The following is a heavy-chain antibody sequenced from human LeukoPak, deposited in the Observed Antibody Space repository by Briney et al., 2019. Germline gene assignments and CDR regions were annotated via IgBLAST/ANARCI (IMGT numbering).Heavy chain of an antibody. D-gene: IGHD6-19*01. V-gene: IGHV4-4*07. CDR3: ARSLRSGWFPFDY. CDR1: GDSINTYY. Sequence: SETLSLTCTVSGDSINTYYWSWIRQPPGKGLEWIGRIYTSGSTNYNPSLKSRVTMSVDTSKNQFSLKQNSVTAAETAVYYCARSLRSGWFPFDYWGQGPLVTVSS. J-gene: IGHJ4*02. CDR2: IYTSGST.